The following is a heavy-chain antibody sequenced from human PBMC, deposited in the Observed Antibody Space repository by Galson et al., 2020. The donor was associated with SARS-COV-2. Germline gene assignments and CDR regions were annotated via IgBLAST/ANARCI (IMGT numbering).Heavy chain of an antibody. CDR2: IYSGGST. CDR3: ARVYGDRYYYYYGMDV. CDR1: GFTVSSNY. V-gene: IGHV3-53*01. J-gene: IGHJ6*02. Sequence: GESLKISCAASGFTVSSNYMSWVRQAPGKGLEWVSVIYSGGSTYYADSVKGRFTISRDNSKNTLYLQMNSLRAEDTAVYYCARVYGDRYYYYYGMDVWGQGTTVTVSS. D-gene: IGHD4-17*01.